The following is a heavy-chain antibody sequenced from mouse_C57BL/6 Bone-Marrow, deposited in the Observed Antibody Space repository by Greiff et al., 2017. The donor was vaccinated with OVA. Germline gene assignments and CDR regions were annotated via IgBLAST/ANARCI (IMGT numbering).Heavy chain of an antibody. CDR3: AKDGGYYVGYAMDY. CDR2: IWRGGST. J-gene: IGHJ4*01. Sequence: VQLVQSGPGLVQPSQSLSITCTVSGFSLTSYGVHWVRQSPGKGLEWLGVIWRGGSTDYNAAFMSRLSITKDNSKSQVVFKMNSLQADDTAIYYCAKDGGYYVGYAMDYWGQGTSVTVSS. D-gene: IGHD2-3*01. CDR1: GFSLTSYG. V-gene: IGHV2-5*01.